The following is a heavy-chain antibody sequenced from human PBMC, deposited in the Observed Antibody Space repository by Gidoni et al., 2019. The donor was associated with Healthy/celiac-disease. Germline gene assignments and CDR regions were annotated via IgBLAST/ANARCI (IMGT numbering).Heavy chain of an antibody. Sequence: QVQLQQWGAGLLKPSETLSLTCAVYGGSFSGYYWSWIRQPPGKGLEWIGEINHSGSTNYNPSLKSRVTISVDTSKNQFSLKLSSVTAADTAVYYCARALYGDYEYFDYWGQGTLVTVSS. CDR2: INHSGST. D-gene: IGHD4-17*01. CDR3: ARALYGDYEYFDY. CDR1: GGSFSGYY. J-gene: IGHJ4*02. V-gene: IGHV4-34*01.